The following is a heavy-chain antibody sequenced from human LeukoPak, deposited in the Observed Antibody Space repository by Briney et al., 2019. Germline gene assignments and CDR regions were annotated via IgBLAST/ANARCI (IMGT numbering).Heavy chain of an antibody. CDR1: GFTFSSYA. CDR3: ARVWRYYDSSGYFDY. J-gene: IGHJ4*02. D-gene: IGHD3-22*01. CDR2: ISGSGGST. Sequence: GGSLRLSCAASGFTFSSYAMSWVRQAPGKGLEWVSAISGSGGSTYYADSVKGRFTISRDNAKNSLYLQMNSLRAEDTAVYYCARVWRYYDSSGYFDYWGQGTLVTVSS. V-gene: IGHV3-23*01.